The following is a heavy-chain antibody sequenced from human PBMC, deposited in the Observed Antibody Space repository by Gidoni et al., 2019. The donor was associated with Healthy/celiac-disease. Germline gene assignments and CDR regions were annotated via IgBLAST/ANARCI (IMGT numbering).Heavy chain of an antibody. D-gene: IGHD5-12*01. CDR3: AKGAGGYDLYFDY. CDR2: ISWDGGST. CDR1: GFTFDDYA. V-gene: IGHV3-43D*04. Sequence: EVQLVESGGVVVQPGGSLRLSCAASGFTFDDYAMHWVRQAPWKGLEWVSLISWDGGSTYYADSVKGRFTISRDNSKNSLYLQMNSLRAEDTSLYHCAKGAGGYDLYFDYWGQGTLVTVSS. J-gene: IGHJ4*02.